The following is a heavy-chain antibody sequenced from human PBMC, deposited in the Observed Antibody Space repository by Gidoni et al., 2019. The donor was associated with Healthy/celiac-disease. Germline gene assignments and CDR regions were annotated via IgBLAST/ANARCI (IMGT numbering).Heavy chain of an antibody. CDR3: ATLAGRYGGPWFDH. V-gene: IGHV1-8*01. Sequence: QVQLVQSGSQVTKPGASVTVSCKASGYTFTSYDINWVRQATGQGLEWMGWMNPNSGNTGYAEKYQGRVTMTRNTSISTAYMELSSLRYEDTAVYYCATLAGRYGGPWFDHWGQGTLVTVSS. J-gene: IGHJ5*02. D-gene: IGHD6-19*01. CDR1: GYTFTSYD. CDR2: MNPNSGNT.